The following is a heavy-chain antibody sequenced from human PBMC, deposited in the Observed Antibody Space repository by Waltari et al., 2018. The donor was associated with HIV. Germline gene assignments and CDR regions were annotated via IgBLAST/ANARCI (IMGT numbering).Heavy chain of an antibody. CDR1: GFTFGAYA. D-gene: IGHD6-19*01. CDR2: IRSEAFGGTT. Sequence: EVQLVESGGGLVRPGRSLRVSCRASGFTFGAYAMSWVRQAPGKGLEWVGFIRSEAFGGTTKYAASVKGRFTISRDDSKSIAYLQMNSLKTEDTAVYYCSKAVAGFYYFDYWGQGTLVTVSS. CDR3: SKAVAGFYYFDY. J-gene: IGHJ4*02. V-gene: IGHV3-49*04.